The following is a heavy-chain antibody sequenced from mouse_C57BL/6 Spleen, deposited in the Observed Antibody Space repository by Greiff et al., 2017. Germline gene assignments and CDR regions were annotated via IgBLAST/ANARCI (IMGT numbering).Heavy chain of an antibody. CDR1: GYTFTDYN. V-gene: IGHV1-22*01. J-gene: IGHJ3*01. D-gene: IGHD2-3*01. CDR2: INPNNGGT. Sequence: EVQLQQSGPELVKPGASVKMSCKASGYTFTDYNMHWVKQSHGKSLEWIGYINPNNGGTSYNQKFKGKATLTVNKSSSTAYMELRSLTSEDSAVYYCAPIYDGYPWFAYWGQGTLVTVSA. CDR3: APIYDGYPWFAY.